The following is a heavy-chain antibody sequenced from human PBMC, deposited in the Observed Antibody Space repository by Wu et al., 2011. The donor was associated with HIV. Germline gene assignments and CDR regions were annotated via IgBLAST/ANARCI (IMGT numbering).Heavy chain of an antibody. CDR3: ARGPRDILTGISSQFHLDV. CDR1: GGTFSSYA. CDR2: IIPIFGTA. V-gene: IGHV1-69*18. D-gene: IGHD3-9*01. J-gene: IGHJ6*02. Sequence: QVQLVQSGAEVKKPGSSVKVSCKASGGTFSSYAISWVRQAPGQGLEWMGRIIPIFGTANYAQKFQGRVTITADESTSTAYMELSSLRSEDTAVYFCARGPRDILTGISSQFHLDVWGQGDHGHRLL.